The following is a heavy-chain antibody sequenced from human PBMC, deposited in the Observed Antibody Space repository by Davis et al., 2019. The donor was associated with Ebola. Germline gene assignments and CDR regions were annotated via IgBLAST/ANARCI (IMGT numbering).Heavy chain of an antibody. V-gene: IGHV4-61*09. CDR2: IYTRGST. CDR1: GGSISSGSYY. CDR3: ARTSRIAVAGPAFYYFDY. Sequence: SETLSLTCTVSGGSISSGSYYWSWIRQPAGKGLEWIGHIYTRGSTNYNPSLKSRVTISVDTSKNQFSLKLTSVTAADTAVYYCARTSRIAVAGPAFYYFDYWGQGTLVTVSS. D-gene: IGHD6-19*01. J-gene: IGHJ4*02.